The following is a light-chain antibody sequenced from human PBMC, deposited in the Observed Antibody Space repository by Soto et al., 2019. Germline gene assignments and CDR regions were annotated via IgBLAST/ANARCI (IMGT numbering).Light chain of an antibody. CDR2: LNSDGSH. CDR3: QTWDTGIRV. J-gene: IGLJ2*01. V-gene: IGLV4-69*01. Sequence: QAVVTQSPSASASRGASVKLTCTLSSGHSNYVIAWHQQQPEKGPRYLMKLNSDGSHSKGDGIPDRFSGSSSGAERYLTISSLQSEDEADYYCQTWDTGIRVFGGGTKLTVL. CDR1: SGHSNYV.